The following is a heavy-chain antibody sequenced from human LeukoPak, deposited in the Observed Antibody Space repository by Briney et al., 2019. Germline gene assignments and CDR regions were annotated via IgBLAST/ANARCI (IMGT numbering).Heavy chain of an antibody. D-gene: IGHD3-3*01. CDR2: ISSSSSYI. J-gene: IGHJ4*02. CDR3: ARVQFLEWFDFDY. CDR1: GFTFSSYS. V-gene: IGHV3-21*01. Sequence: PGGSLRLSCAASGFTFSSYSMNWVRQAPGKGLEWVSSISSSSSYIYYADSVKGRFTISRDNAKNSLYLQMNSLRAEDTAVYYCARVQFLEWFDFDYWGQGTLVTVSS.